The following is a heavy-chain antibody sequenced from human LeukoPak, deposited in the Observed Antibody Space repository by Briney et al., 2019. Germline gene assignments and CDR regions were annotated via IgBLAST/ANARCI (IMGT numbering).Heavy chain of an antibody. CDR2: ITVSGGSA. V-gene: IGHV3-23*01. D-gene: IGHD6-19*01. Sequence: PRGSLRLSCAASGFTFSSYAMSSVRHTPGKGVEWVSAITVSGGSAYYADSVKGRFTISRDNSKNTPYLQMYSLRAEDTAVYYCARGRSSSGWSNWGQGTQVTVSS. CDR1: GFTFSSYA. CDR3: ARGRSSSGWSN. J-gene: IGHJ4*02.